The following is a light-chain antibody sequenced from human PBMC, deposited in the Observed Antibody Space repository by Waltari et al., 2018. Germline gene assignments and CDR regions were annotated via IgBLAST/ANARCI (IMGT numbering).Light chain of an antibody. Sequence: DIVMTQSPDSLAVSLGERATINCKSSQSVLYSPNNKNYLAWYQQKPGQPPKRLIYWASTRESGVPDRFSGSGSGTDFTLTISSLQPEDFATYYCQQSYSTPWTFGQGTKVEIK. CDR3: QQSYSTPWT. CDR2: WAS. CDR1: QSVLYSPNNKNY. V-gene: IGKV4-1*01. J-gene: IGKJ1*01.